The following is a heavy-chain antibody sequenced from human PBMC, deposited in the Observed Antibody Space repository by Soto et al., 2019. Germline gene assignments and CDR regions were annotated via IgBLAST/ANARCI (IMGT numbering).Heavy chain of an antibody. CDR2: IYPGDSDT. CDR1: GYSFTSYS. CDR3: ARLYGDSRGYFDS. Sequence: PGESLKISCKGSGYSFTSYSIGWVRQMPGKGLEWMGIIYPGDSDTRYSPSLQGQVTISADKSISTAYLQWSSLKASDTAMYYLARLYGDSRGYFDSLGQGTLVTVSS. D-gene: IGHD3-22*01. J-gene: IGHJ4*02. V-gene: IGHV5-51*01.